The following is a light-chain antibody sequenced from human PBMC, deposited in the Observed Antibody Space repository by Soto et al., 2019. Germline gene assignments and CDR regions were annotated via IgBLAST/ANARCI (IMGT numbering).Light chain of an antibody. CDR3: QQYNMWPLT. V-gene: IGKV2-30*02. CDR2: KVS. J-gene: IGKJ1*01. CDR1: QSLVHSDGNTY. Sequence: ISCRYRQSLVHSDGNTYLSWFQQRPGQSPRRLIYKVSNWATGFPDRFSGSGSGTDFTLTITSLQSEDFAVYYCQQYNMWPLTFGQGSKVDIK.